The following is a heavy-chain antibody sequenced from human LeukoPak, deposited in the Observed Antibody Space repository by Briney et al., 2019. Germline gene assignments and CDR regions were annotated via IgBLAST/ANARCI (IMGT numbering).Heavy chain of an antibody. CDR1: GGSISSGTYY. D-gene: IGHD4-17*01. V-gene: IGHV4-39*07. Sequence: PSETLSLTCIVSGGSISSGTYYWGWIRQPPGKGLEWIGSIYYSGSTNYNPSLKSRVTISVDTSKNQFSLKLSSVTAADTAVYYCARVSRDYGSRAWRVGRGIYFDYWGQGTLVTVSS. CDR2: IYYSGST. CDR3: ARVSRDYGSRAWRVGRGIYFDY. J-gene: IGHJ4*02.